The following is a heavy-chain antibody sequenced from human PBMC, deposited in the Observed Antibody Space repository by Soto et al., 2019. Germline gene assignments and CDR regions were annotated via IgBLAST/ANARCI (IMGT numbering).Heavy chain of an antibody. D-gene: IGHD3-10*01. V-gene: IGHV3-30-3*01. CDR1: GFTFSSYA. CDR2: ISYDGSNK. CDR3: ARVSGRYYYYYGMDV. Sequence: GGSLRLSCAASGFTFSSYAMHWVRQAPGKGLEWVAVISYDGSNKYYADSVKGRFTISRDNSKNTLYLQMNSLRAEDTAVYYCARVSGRYYYYYGMDVWGQGTTVTVS. J-gene: IGHJ6*02.